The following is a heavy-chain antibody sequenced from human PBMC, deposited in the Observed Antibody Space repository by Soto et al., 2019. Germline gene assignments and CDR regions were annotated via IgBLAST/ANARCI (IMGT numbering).Heavy chain of an antibody. D-gene: IGHD2-2*01. CDR1: GFTLSANY. V-gene: IGHV3-53*01. Sequence: EVQLVESGGGLFQPGGSLRLSCAASGFTLSANYMSWVRQAPGKGLEWVSVIYSDDSTYYADSVKGRFTISRDNSKNTLFLQMNSLRAEDTAVYYCARSYSTSLNWFDPWGQGTLVSVSS. J-gene: IGHJ5*02. CDR3: ARSYSTSLNWFDP. CDR2: IYSDDST.